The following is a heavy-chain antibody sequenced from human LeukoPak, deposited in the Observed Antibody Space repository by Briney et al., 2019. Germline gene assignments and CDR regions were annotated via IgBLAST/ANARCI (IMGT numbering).Heavy chain of an antibody. V-gene: IGHV4-34*01. CDR1: GGSFSGYY. Sequence: SETLSLTCAVYGGSFSGYYWSWIRQPPAKGLEWIGEINHSGSTNYNPSLKSRVTISVDTSKNQFSLKLSSVTAADTAVYYCARETDYYDSSGYYGYWGQGTLVTVSS. J-gene: IGHJ4*02. D-gene: IGHD3-22*01. CDR3: ARETDYYDSSGYYGY. CDR2: INHSGST.